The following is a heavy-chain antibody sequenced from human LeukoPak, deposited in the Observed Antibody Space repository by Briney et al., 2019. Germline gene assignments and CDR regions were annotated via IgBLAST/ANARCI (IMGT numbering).Heavy chain of an antibody. J-gene: IGHJ4*02. CDR1: GFTFSSYG. D-gene: IGHD6-13*01. Sequence: PGRSLRLCCAASGFTFSSYGMHWDRQAPGKGLEWVAVISYDGSNKYYADSVKGRFTISRDNSKNTLYLQMNSLRAEDTAVYYCAKDSAHSSSWYVDRWFDYWGQGTLVTVSS. V-gene: IGHV3-30*18. CDR2: ISYDGSNK. CDR3: AKDSAHSSSWYVDRWFDY.